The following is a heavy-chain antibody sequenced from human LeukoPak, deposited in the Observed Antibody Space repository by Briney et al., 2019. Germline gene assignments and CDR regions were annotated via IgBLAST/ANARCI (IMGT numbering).Heavy chain of an antibody. CDR3: ARSYDSSGYYYYGMDV. J-gene: IGHJ6*02. Sequence: PSETLSLTCTVSGGSISTYYWSWIRQPPGKGLEWIGYISYSGSTNYNPSLKSRVTISLDTSKNQFSLKLSSVTAADTAVYYCARSYDSSGYYYYGMDVWGQGTTVTVSS. CDR1: GGSISTYY. V-gene: IGHV4-59*01. CDR2: ISYSGST. D-gene: IGHD3-22*01.